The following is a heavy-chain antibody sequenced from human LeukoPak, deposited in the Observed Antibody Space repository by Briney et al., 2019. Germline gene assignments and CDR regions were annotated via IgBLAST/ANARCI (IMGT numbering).Heavy chain of an antibody. CDR3: AKSGSAGIAARRDHNPIDY. D-gene: IGHD6-6*01. Sequence: GGSLRLSCAASGFTFSSYAMSWVRQAPGKGLEWVSAISGSGGSTYYADSVKGRFTISRDNAKNTLYRQMNSLRAEDTAVYYCAKSGSAGIAARRDHNPIDYWGQGTLVTVSS. CDR1: GFTFSSYA. CDR2: ISGSGGST. V-gene: IGHV3-23*01. J-gene: IGHJ4*02.